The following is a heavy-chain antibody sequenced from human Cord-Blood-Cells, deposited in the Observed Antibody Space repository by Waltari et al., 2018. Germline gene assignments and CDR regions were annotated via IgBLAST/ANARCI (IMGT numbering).Heavy chain of an antibody. CDR2: INHSGST. Sequence: QVQLQQSGAGLLKPSATLSPTCTVYCGSFRGLSWSWNRPPPGKGLEWIGEINHSGSTNYNPSLKSRVTISVDTSKNQFSLKLSSVTAADTAVYYCARRRYFDLWGRGTLVTVSS. V-gene: IGHV4-34*01. J-gene: IGHJ2*01. CDR1: CGSFRGLS. CDR3: ARRRYFDL.